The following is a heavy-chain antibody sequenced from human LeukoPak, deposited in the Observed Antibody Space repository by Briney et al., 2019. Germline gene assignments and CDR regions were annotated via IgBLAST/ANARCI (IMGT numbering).Heavy chain of an antibody. Sequence: SETLSLTCAVSGGSISSSNWWSWIRPPPGKGLEWIGYIYYSGSTNYNPSLKSRVTISVDTSKNQFSLKLSSVTAADTAVYYCARSYVEMATISYYYYYMDVWGKGTTVTISS. J-gene: IGHJ6*03. CDR3: ARSYVEMATISYYYYYMDV. V-gene: IGHV4-61*01. CDR1: GGSISSSNW. D-gene: IGHD5-24*01. CDR2: IYYSGST.